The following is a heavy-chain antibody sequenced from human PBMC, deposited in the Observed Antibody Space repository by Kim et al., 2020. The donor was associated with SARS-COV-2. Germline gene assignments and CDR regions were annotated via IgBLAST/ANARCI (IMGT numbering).Heavy chain of an antibody. Sequence: GGSLRLSCAASGFTFSSYAMHWVRQAPGKGLEWVSVISYDGSNKYYADSVKGLFTISRDNSKNTLYLQMNSLRAEDTAVYYCARVRRGALRRQEYYFDY. CDR1: GFTFSSYA. D-gene: IGHD3-10*01. J-gene: IGHJ4*01. CDR3: ARVRRGALRRQEYYFDY. V-gene: IGHV3-30*04. CDR2: ISYDGSNK.